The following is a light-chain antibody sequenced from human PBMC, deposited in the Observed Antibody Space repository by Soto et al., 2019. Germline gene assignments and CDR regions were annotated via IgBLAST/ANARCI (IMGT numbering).Light chain of an antibody. V-gene: IGKV3-15*01. CDR2: GAS. J-gene: IGKJ4*01. CDR1: QSVSSN. Sequence: EIVVTQSPATLSVSPGERATLSCRASQSVSSNLAWYQQKPGQAPGLLIYGASTRATGIPARFSGSGSGTEFTLTISSLQSEDFAIYYCQQYNNWPLALTFGGGTKVEIK. CDR3: QQYNNWPLALT.